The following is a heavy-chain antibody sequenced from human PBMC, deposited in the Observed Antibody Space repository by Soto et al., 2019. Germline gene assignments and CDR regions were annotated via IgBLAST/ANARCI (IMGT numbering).Heavy chain of an antibody. V-gene: IGHV3-23*01. CDR1: GFAFSAYA. CDR3: AKGRTFFDF. CDR2: ISDSDGGT. J-gene: IGHJ4*02. Sequence: GGSLRLSCAASGFAFSAYAMTWVRQAPGKGLEWVSDISDSDGGTHYAESVKGRFTISRDNAKNTLYLQMDRLRVEDAAVYYCAKGRTFFDFWGQGTLVTVSS.